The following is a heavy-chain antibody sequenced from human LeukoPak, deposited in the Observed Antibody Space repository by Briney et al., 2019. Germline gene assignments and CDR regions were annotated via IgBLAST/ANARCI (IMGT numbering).Heavy chain of an antibody. V-gene: IGHV3-23*01. CDR3: AKSMGFYDNTGRRE. J-gene: IGHJ4*02. Sequence: GGSLRLSCAASGFTFSIYAMSWVRQAPGKGLEWVSAISGSGGSTHYADSVRGRFTISRDNSKNTLYPQMNSLRAEDTAIYFCAKSMGFYDNTGRREWGQGTLVTVSS. CDR2: ISGSGGST. CDR1: GFTFSIYA. D-gene: IGHD3-22*01.